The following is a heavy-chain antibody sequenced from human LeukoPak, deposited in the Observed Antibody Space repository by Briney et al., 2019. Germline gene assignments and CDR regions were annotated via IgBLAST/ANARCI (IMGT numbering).Heavy chain of an antibody. Sequence: SETLSLTCAVSGYSISSGYFWVWIRQPPGKGLEWIGSIYHTGATYYNPSLRSPVTISVDTSKNQFSLELNSVTAADTAVYYCARDLGLTISDNWFDPWGQGTLVTASS. V-gene: IGHV4-38-2*02. D-gene: IGHD3-9*01. J-gene: IGHJ5*02. CDR2: IYHTGAT. CDR1: GYSISSGYF. CDR3: ARDLGLTISDNWFDP.